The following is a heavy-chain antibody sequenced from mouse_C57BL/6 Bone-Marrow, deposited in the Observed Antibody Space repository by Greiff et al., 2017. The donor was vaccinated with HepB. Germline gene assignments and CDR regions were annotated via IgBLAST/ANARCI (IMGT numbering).Heavy chain of an antibody. J-gene: IGHJ3*01. Sequence: VQVVESGAELVRPGTSVKMSCKASGYTFTNYWIGWAKQRPGHGLEWIGDIYPGGGYTNYNEKFKGKATLTADKSSSTAYMQFSSLTSEDSAIYYCARWPAYWGQGTLVTVSS. V-gene: IGHV1-63*01. CDR3: ARWPAY. CDR2: IYPGGGYT. CDR1: GYTFTNYW.